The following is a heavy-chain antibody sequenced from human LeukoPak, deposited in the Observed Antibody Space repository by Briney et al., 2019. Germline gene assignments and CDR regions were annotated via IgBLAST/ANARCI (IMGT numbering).Heavy chain of an antibody. CDR3: ARHLFVVRAAWVDGMDV. D-gene: IGHD2-21*01. J-gene: IGHJ6*02. V-gene: IGHV4-59*08. CDR1: GGSFSGYY. CDR2: IYYSGST. Sequence: SETLSLTCAVYGGSFSGYYWSWIRQPPGKGLEWIGYIYYSGSTNYNPSLKSRVTISVDTSKNQFSLKLSSVTAADTAVYYCARHLFVVRAAWVDGMDVWGQGTTVTVSS.